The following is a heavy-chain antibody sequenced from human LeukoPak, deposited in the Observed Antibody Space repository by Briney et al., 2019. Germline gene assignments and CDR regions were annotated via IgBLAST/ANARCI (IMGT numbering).Heavy chain of an antibody. Sequence: GGSLRLSCAASGFTFSSYAMSWVRQAPGKGLEWVSAISDGADSTYYADSVRGRFTISRDNFMNTLYLQMNSLRADDTAVYYCATLAGYFDWFPRGGWFDPWGQGTLVTVSS. CDR3: ATLAGYFDWFPRGGWFDP. V-gene: IGHV3-23*01. CDR1: GFTFSSYA. D-gene: IGHD3-9*01. CDR2: ISDGADST. J-gene: IGHJ5*02.